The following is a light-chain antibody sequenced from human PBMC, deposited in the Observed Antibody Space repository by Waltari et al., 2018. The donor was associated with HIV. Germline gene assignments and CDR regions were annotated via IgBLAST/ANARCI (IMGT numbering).Light chain of an antibody. Sequence: QSALTQPDSVSGSPGQSITISCTGTSSAAGGYNLVFWYQQHPGKAPKLMIYEVSKRPSGVSNRFSGSKSGNTASLTISGLQAEDEADYYCCAYAGSTTYVIFGGGTKLTVL. V-gene: IGLV2-23*02. CDR3: CAYAGSTTYVI. CDR2: EVS. J-gene: IGLJ2*01. CDR1: SSAAGGYNL.